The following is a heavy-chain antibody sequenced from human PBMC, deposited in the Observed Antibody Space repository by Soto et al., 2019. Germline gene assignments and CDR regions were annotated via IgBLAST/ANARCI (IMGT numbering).Heavy chain of an antibody. J-gene: IGHJ5*02. V-gene: IGHV1-2*02. CDR3: VRPHALGFSTCFAP. CDR2: INPHSGAT. CDR1: GYIFSANY. Sequence: ASVKVSCKASGYIFSANYIHWVRQAPGQGLEWLGWINPHSGATNYAQNFWGRVTLSADPSAITAYMALARLNSDATAVSYCVRPHALGFSTCFAPWGGGTLVTVSS. D-gene: IGHD3-10*01.